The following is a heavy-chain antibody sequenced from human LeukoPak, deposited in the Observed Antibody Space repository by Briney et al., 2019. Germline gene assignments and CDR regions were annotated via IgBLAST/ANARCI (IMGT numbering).Heavy chain of an antibody. V-gene: IGHV1-18*01. CDR1: GGTFSSYA. CDR3: ARVAVRAGSFDY. CDR2: ISAYNGNT. J-gene: IGHJ4*02. D-gene: IGHD6-19*01. Sequence: GASVKVSCKASGGTFSSYAISWVRQAPGQGLEWMGWISAYNGNTNYAQKLQGRVTMTTDTSTSTAYMELRSLRSDDTAVYYCARVAVRAGSFDYWGQGTLVTVSS.